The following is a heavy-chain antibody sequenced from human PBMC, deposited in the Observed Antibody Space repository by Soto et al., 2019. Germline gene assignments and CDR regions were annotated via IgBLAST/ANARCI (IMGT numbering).Heavy chain of an antibody. CDR1: GGSISSYY. D-gene: IGHD2-15*01. Sequence: QVQLQESGPGLVKPSETLSLTCTVSGGSISSYYWSWIRQPPGKGLEWIGYIYYSGSTNYNPSLKSRVTISVDTSKNQFSLKLSSVTAADTAVYYCATCPRRSGGSCYPFDYWGQGTLVTVSS. V-gene: IGHV4-59*08. CDR3: ATCPRRSGGSCYPFDY. CDR2: IYYSGST. J-gene: IGHJ4*02.